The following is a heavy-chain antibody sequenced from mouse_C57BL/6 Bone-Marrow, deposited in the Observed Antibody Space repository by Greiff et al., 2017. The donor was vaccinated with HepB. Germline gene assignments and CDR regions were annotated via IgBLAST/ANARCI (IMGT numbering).Heavy chain of an antibody. D-gene: IGHD1-1*01. CDR2: IDPANGNT. V-gene: IGHV14-3*01. CDR1: GFNIKNTY. CDR3: ALITTVVSYYFDY. Sequence: EVQLQESVAELVRPGASVKLSCTASGFNIKNTYMHWVKQRPEQGLEWIGRIDPANGNTKYAPKFKGKATITADTSSNTAYLQLSSLTSEDTAIYYCALITTVVSYYFDYWGQGTTLTVSS. J-gene: IGHJ2*01.